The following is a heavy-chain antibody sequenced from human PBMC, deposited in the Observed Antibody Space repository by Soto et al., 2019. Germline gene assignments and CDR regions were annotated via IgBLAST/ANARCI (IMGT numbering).Heavy chain of an antibody. J-gene: IGHJ4*02. Sequence: QVQLQESGPGLVKPSQTLSLTCTVSGGSISSGGYYWSWIRQHPGKGLEWIGYINYSEITYYNPSLKRRFTISIDTSKNQFSLHLSYVTAADTAVYYCARGQGYCSGGSCSDYFDYWGQGTLVTVSS. CDR3: ARGQGYCSGGSCSDYFDY. V-gene: IGHV4-31*03. CDR2: INYSEIT. CDR1: GGSISSGGYY. D-gene: IGHD2-15*01.